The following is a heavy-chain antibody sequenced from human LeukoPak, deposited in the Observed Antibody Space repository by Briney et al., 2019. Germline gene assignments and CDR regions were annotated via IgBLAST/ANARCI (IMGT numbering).Heavy chain of an antibody. CDR1: GGSISSYY. CDR3: AREVAGTGSWFDP. Sequence: ASETLSLTCTVSGGSISSYYWSWIRQPPGKGLEWIGYIYYSGSTNYNPSLKSRVTISVDTSKNQFSQELSSVTAADTAVYYCAREVAGTGSWFDPWGQGTLVTVSS. J-gene: IGHJ5*02. D-gene: IGHD3-10*01. V-gene: IGHV4-59*01. CDR2: IYYSGST.